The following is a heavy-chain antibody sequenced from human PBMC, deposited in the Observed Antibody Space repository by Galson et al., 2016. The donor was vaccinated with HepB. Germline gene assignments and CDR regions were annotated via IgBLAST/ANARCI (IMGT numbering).Heavy chain of an antibody. CDR1: GYSFSSFA. Sequence: SVKVSCKASGYSFSSFAIHWVRQAPGQRLEWMGWIHAATGNTKYPQNFQGRVTLTRDTSASTVYMEVSSLSPEDTAFYYCARDKMVNPRGTQWNGMDVWGQGTAITVSS. D-gene: IGHD2-8*01. V-gene: IGHV1-3*01. CDR3: ARDKMVNPRGTQWNGMDV. J-gene: IGHJ6*02. CDR2: IHAATGNT.